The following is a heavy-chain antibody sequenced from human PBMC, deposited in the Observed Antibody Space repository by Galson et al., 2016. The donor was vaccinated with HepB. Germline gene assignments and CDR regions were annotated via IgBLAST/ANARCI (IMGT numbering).Heavy chain of an antibody. CDR3: ARVDDTAMALHFDY. J-gene: IGHJ4*02. CDR1: GGSFSSSSYY. Sequence: LSLTCTVSGGSFSSSSYYWGWIRQPPGKGLEWIGSGHFTGSTYYNPSLKSRVTISVDTSKNQFSLKLSSVTAADTAVYYCARVDDTAMALHFDYWGQGTLVTVSS. V-gene: IGHV4-39*07. D-gene: IGHD5-18*01. CDR2: GHFTGST.